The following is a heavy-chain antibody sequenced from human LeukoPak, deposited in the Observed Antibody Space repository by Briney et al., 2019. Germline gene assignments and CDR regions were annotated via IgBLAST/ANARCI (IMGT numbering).Heavy chain of an antibody. V-gene: IGHV3-9*03. D-gene: IGHD3-10*01. CDR3: VKGGFGELYFDY. CDR1: GFTFDDYA. Sequence: GGSLRLSCAASGFTFDDYAMHWVRQAPGKGLDWVSGISWNSGSIGYADSVKGRFTISRDNAKNSLYLQMNSLRAEDMVLYYCVKGGFGELYFDYWGQGTLVTVSS. CDR2: ISWNSGSI. J-gene: IGHJ4*02.